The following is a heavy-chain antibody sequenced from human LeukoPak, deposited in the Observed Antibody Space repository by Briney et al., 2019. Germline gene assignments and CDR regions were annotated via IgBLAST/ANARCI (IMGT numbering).Heavy chain of an antibody. CDR3: TRVTYNIRPFDY. V-gene: IGHV1-18*01. D-gene: IGHD1-1*01. CDR1: GYTFTSYD. Sequence: ASVKVSCKASGYTFTSYDISWVRQAPGQGLEWMGWISAYNGNTNYAQKLQGRVTMTTDTSTSTAYMELRSLRSDDTAVYYCTRVTYNIRPFDYWGQGTLVTVSS. J-gene: IGHJ4*02. CDR2: ISAYNGNT.